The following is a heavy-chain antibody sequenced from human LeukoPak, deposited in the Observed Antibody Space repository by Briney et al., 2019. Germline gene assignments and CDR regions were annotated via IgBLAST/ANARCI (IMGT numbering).Heavy chain of an antibody. V-gene: IGHV3-33*01. CDR2: IWYDGSNK. CDR3: ARGVGATAPHFDY. CDR1: GFTLSSYG. J-gene: IGHJ4*02. Sequence: GGSLRLSCAASGFTLSSYGMHWVRQAPGKGLEWVAVIWYDGSNKYYADSVKGRFTISRDNSKNTLYLQMNSLRAEDTAVYYCARGVGATAPHFDYWGQGTLVTVSS. D-gene: IGHD1-26*01.